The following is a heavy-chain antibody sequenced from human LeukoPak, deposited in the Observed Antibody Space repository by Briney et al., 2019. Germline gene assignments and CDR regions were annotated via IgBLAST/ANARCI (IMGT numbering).Heavy chain of an antibody. CDR2: ISYDGSNK. V-gene: IGHV3-30-3*01. CDR1: GFTFSSYA. CDR3: ARPHPSDY. Sequence: PGGFLRLSCAASGFTFSSYAMHWVRQAPGKGLEWVAVISYDGSNKYYADSVKGRFTISRDNSKNTLYLQMNSLRAEDTAVYYCARPHPSDYWGQGTLVTVSS. J-gene: IGHJ4*02.